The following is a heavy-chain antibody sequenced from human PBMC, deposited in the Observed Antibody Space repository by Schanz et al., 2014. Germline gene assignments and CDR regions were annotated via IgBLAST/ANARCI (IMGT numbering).Heavy chain of an antibody. D-gene: IGHD4-17*01. J-gene: IGHJ3*02. CDR3: ARKMKLGVYGGKGHDSLDI. Sequence: LSCAASGFTFSSHLMPWVCQDPGNGLVWVARSKSVGSNQEYADSVTGRFTIYRDNAKNTLYLQMNTLRAEDTAVYYCARKMKLGVYGGKGHDSLDIWGQATMVTVSS. CDR2: SKSVGSNQ. CDR1: GFTFSSHL. V-gene: IGHV3-74*03.